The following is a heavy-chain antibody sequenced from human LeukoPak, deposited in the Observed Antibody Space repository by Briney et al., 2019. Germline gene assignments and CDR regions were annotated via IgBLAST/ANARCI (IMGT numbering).Heavy chain of an antibody. Sequence: SQTLSLTCAISGDSVSSNSAAWNWIRQSPSRGLEWLGRTYYRSKWYNDYAVSVKSRITINPDTSKNQFSLQLNSVTPEDTAVYYCARVIAARRLGNYYGMDVWGQGTTVTVSS. D-gene: IGHD6-6*01. V-gene: IGHV6-1*01. CDR2: TYYRSKWYN. J-gene: IGHJ6*02. CDR1: GDSVSSNSAA. CDR3: ARVIAARRLGNYYGMDV.